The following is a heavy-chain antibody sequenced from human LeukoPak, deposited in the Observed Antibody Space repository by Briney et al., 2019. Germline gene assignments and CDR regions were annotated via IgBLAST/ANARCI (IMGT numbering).Heavy chain of an antibody. CDR2: IYYSGST. J-gene: IGHJ5*02. Sequence: PSETLSLTCTVSGGSISSGDYYWSWIRQPPGKGLEWIGYIYYSGSTNYNPSLKSRVTISVDTSKNQFSLKLSSMTAADTAVYYCARQGGTMVRGVIITYSWFDPWGQGTLVTVSS. CDR1: GGSISSGDYY. V-gene: IGHV4-61*08. CDR3: ARQGGTMVRGVIITYSWFDP. D-gene: IGHD3-10*01.